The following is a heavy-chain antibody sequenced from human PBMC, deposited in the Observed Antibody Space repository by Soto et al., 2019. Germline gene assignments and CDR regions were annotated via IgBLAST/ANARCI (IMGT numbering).Heavy chain of an antibody. V-gene: IGHV4-4*02. CDR1: GGSISSSNW. CDR3: LSNPTGRLDQPRV. D-gene: IGHD3-10*01. J-gene: IGHJ4*02. Sequence: PSETLSLTCAVSGGSISSSNWWSWVRQPPGKGLEWIGEIYHSGSTNYNPSLKSRVTISVDKSKNQFSLKLSSVTAEDTAVYYCLSNPTGRLDQPRVGGRRSPVTVSS. CDR2: IYHSGST.